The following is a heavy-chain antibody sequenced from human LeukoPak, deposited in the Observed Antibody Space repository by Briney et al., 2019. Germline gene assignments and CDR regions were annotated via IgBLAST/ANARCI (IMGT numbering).Heavy chain of an antibody. CDR2: INHSGST. CDR1: GGSFSGYY. J-gene: IGHJ4*02. Sequence: PSETLSLTCAVYGGSFSGYYWSWIRQPPGKGLEWIGEINHSGSTNYNPSLKSRVTISVDTSKNQFSLKLSSVTAADTAVYYCARGAIAAAIGYYFDYWGQGTLVTVPS. D-gene: IGHD6-13*01. V-gene: IGHV4-34*01. CDR3: ARGAIAAAIGYYFDY.